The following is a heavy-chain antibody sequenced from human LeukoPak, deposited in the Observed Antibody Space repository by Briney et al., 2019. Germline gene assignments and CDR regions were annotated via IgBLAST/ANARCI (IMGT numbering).Heavy chain of an antibody. CDR1: GFIFSRYW. CDR3: ARGPSVLGAIDN. CDR2: INNVGSII. V-gene: IGHV3-74*01. D-gene: IGHD3-10*01. J-gene: IGHJ4*02. Sequence: GGSLRLSCAASGFIFSRYWMHWVRQAPGKELVWVSRINNVGSIINTADSVKGRFTISRDNAKDMLYLQMDSLRAEDTAIYYCARGPSVLGAIDNWGQGTLVAVSS.